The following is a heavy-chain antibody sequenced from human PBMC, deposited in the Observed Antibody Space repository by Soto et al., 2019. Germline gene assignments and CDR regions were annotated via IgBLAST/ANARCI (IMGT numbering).Heavy chain of an antibody. V-gene: IGHV6-1*01. Sequence: QSQTLSLTCAISGDSVSSNSAAWNWIRQSPSRGLEWLGRTYYRSQWYNDYAVSMESRMTINADTSKNQFSLQLNSVTPEDTAVYYCARWAGEYYGSGNHFDSWGQGTLVTVSS. CDR2: TYYRSQWYN. CDR3: ARWAGEYYGSGNHFDS. CDR1: GDSVSSNSAA. J-gene: IGHJ4*02. D-gene: IGHD3-10*01.